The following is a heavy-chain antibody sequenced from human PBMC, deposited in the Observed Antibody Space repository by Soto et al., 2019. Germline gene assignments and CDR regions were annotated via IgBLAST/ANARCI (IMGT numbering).Heavy chain of an antibody. D-gene: IGHD3-10*01. CDR1: GYTFTSYY. CDR2: INPSGGST. V-gene: IGHV1-46*03. CDR3: ARGYYGSGSYYKEGVGAFDI. J-gene: IGHJ3*02. Sequence: ASLKVSCKASGYTFTSYYMHWVRQAPGQGLEWMGIINPSGGSTSYAQKFQGRVTMTRDTSTSTVYMELSSLRSEDTAVYYCARGYYGSGSYYKEGVGAFDIWGQGTMVTVSS.